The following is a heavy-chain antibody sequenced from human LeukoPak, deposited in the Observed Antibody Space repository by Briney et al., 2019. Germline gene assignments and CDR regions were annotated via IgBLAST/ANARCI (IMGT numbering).Heavy chain of an antibody. CDR3: VSSAPTPFDS. D-gene: IGHD6-19*01. Sequence: GGSLRLSCAASGFTFSNYWMHWARQAPGKGLVWVSRINGDGSTINYADSVKGRFTISRDNAKSTLYLQMNSLRDEDTAVYYCVSSAPTPFDSWGQGTLVTVSS. J-gene: IGHJ4*02. CDR2: INGDGSTI. CDR1: GFTFSNYW. V-gene: IGHV3-74*01.